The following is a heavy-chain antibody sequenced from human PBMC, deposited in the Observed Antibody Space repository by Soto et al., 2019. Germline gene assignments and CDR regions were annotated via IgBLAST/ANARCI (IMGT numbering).Heavy chain of an antibody. D-gene: IGHD1-1*01. CDR2: IYYTGST. Sequence: SSETLSLTCTVSGGSISNYWWNWTRQSPGKGLEWMGNIYYTGSTKYNPSLQSRVTISVDMSKSQFSLRLSSVTAADTAIYYCARDRDWNDWFDPWGQGILVTVSS. V-gene: IGHV4-59*01. CDR3: ARDRDWNDWFDP. CDR1: GGSISNYW. J-gene: IGHJ5*02.